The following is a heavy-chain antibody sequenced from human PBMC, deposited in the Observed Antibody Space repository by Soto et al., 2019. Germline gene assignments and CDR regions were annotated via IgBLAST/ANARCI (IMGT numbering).Heavy chain of an antibody. CDR2: ITPGNGNT. CDR1: GYTFTTKT. CDR3: ARLDYDY. V-gene: IGHV1-3*01. Sequence: QVQLVQSGAEVKKPGASVKISCKTSGYTFTTKTIHWVRQASGQSLEWMGWITPGNGNTKYSQNFQGRVTITRDTSASTAYMELSSLRSEDTAVYYCARLDYDYWGQGTLVTVSS. J-gene: IGHJ4*02.